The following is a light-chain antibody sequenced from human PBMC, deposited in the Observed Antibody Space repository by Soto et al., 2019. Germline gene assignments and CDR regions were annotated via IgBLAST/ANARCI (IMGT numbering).Light chain of an antibody. CDR1: QSVSSQ. CDR3: QQRSNWPPT. V-gene: IGKV3-11*01. J-gene: IGKJ1*01. CDR2: DAS. Sequence: ENVLTQSPPTLSLSPGERATLSCRASQSVSSQLAWYQQKPGQAPRLLIYDASNRATGIPGRFSGSGSGTDFTLTISSLEPADFAVYYCQQRSNWPPTFGQGTKVEIK.